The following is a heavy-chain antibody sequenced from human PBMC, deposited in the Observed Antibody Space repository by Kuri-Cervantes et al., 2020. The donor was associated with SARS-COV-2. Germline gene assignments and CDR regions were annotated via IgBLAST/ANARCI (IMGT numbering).Heavy chain of an antibody. CDR2: ISYDGTNK. V-gene: IGHV3-30-3*01. CDR1: GFTFSSYE. J-gene: IGHJ4*02. D-gene: IGHD3-16*01. Sequence: GGSLRLSCAASGFTFSSYEMNWVRQAPGKELEWVAVISYDGTNKYYAESVKGRFTISRGNSKNTLYLQMNSLGAEDTAVYYCATQRGSSIITPVDSWGQGTLVTVSS. CDR3: ATQRGSSIITPVDS.